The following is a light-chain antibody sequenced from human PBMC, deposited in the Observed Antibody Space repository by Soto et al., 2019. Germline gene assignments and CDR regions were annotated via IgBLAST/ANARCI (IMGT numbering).Light chain of an antibody. CDR2: EVT. V-gene: IGLV2-8*01. J-gene: IGLJ1*01. CDR3: ASYAGTKLFV. Sequence: QSALTQPPSASGSPGQSLTISCTGTSSDVGFYNFVSRYQQRPGKAPKLVIYEVTKRPSGVPDRFSGSKSGSTASLTVSGLQADDEPDYYCASYAGTKLFVFGRGTKV. CDR1: SSDVGFYNF.